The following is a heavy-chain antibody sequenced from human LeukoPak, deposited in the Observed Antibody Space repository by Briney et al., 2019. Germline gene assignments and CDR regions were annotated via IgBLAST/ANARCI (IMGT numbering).Heavy chain of an antibody. J-gene: IGHJ4*02. CDR2: ISGDGGST. V-gene: IGHV3-43*02. Sequence: GGSVRLSCAASGFTFDDYAMHWVRQAPGKGLDWVSRISGDGGSTYYADSVQGRFTISRDNSKNSLYLQMNSLRTEDTALYYCAKDIGYSGSCADYWGQGTLVTVSS. D-gene: IGHD1-26*01. CDR3: AKDIGYSGSCADY. CDR1: GFTFDDYA.